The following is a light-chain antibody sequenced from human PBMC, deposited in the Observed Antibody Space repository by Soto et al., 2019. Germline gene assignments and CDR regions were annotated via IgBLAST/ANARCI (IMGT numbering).Light chain of an antibody. Sequence: DIHMTQSPSSLSASVGYIFTITCRASQSIGRYLNWYHQKPGKAPKLLIYVASSLQSGVPSRLSGSGYGTDLTITISSMKTEDFETYYCQQTYSNLWTFGHGTKVDI. V-gene: IGKV1-39*01. CDR3: QQTYSNLWT. CDR2: VAS. J-gene: IGKJ1*01. CDR1: QSIGRY.